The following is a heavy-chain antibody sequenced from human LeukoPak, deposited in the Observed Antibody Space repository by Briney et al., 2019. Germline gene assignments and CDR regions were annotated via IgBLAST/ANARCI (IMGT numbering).Heavy chain of an antibody. J-gene: IGHJ4*02. CDR2: ISYDGSNK. CDR3: AKGANYGSGRVTGSFFDY. V-gene: IGHV3-30*18. CDR1: GFTFSSYG. D-gene: IGHD3-10*01. Sequence: GGSLRLSCAASGFTFSSYGMHWVRQAPGKGLEWVTVISYDGSNKYYADSVKGRFTISRDNSKNSLYLQMNSLRAEDTALYYCAKGANYGSGRVTGSFFDYWGQGTLVTVSS.